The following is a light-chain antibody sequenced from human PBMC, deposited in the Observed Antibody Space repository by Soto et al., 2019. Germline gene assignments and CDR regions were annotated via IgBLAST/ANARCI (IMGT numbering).Light chain of an antibody. CDR1: QSVSNY. CDR2: NAS. J-gene: IGKJ1*01. Sequence: EIVLTRSPATLSWSPEERATVSCRASQSVSNYLAWYEQKPGQAPRLLIHNASNRATDSPDRFRCIGTGTDIALTISILKPKDFATDYCQQRRSRPRTFGLGTKVDIK. CDR3: QQRRSRPRT. V-gene: IGKV3-11*01.